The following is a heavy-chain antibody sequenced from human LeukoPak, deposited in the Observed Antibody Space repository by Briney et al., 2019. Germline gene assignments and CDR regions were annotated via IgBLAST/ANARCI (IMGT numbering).Heavy chain of an antibody. CDR3: ARLATTVTVGYFDY. Sequence: SETLSLTCTVSGGSISSYFWSWLRQPPGKRLEWIGYISYSGSTNYNPSLKSRVTISVDTSKNQFSLKLSSVTAADTAVYYCARLATTVTVGYFDYWGQGTLATVSS. V-gene: IGHV4-59*08. J-gene: IGHJ4*02. CDR2: ISYSGST. D-gene: IGHD4-17*01. CDR1: GGSISSYF.